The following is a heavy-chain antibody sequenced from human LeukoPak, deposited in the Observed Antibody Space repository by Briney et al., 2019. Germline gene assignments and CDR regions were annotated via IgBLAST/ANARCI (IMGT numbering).Heavy chain of an antibody. CDR3: ARLRNSDYDMVTGYSWGLDW. J-gene: IGHJ4*02. CDR1: GDSTSNYF. V-gene: IGHV4-59*08. Sequence: SETLSLTCTVAGDSTSNYFWSWIRQPTGKGLEWIGYISYSGTTNYNPSLKSRVTISSATSKNQLSLKLTSVTAADTAVYYCARLRNSDYDMVTGYSWGLDWWGQGILVTVSS. CDR2: ISYSGTT. D-gene: IGHD3-9*01.